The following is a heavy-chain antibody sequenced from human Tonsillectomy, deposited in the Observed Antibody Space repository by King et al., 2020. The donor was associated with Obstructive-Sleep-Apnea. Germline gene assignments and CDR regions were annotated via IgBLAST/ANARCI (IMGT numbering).Heavy chain of an antibody. D-gene: IGHD4-23*01. Sequence: QLVQSGAEVKKPGASVKVSCKASGYTFTRYDMDWVRQAPGQRLEWMGWINAGNGNTKYSQKFQGRVTITRDTSASAAYMELSSLRSEDTAVYYCARRYGGNSIYYFDYWGQGTLVTVSS. V-gene: IGHV1-3*01. CDR3: ARRYGGNSIYYFDY. CDR1: GYTFTRYD. J-gene: IGHJ4*02. CDR2: INAGNGNT.